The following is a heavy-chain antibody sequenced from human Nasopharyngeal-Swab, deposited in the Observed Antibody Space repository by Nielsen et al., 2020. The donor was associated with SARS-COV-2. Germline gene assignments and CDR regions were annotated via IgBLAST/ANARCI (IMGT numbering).Heavy chain of an antibody. V-gene: IGHV5-51*01. CDR1: GYSFTSYW. Sequence: ASLKISCKGSGYSFTSYWIGWVRQMPGKGLEWMGIIYPGDSDTRYSPSFQGQVTISADKSISTAYLQWSSLKASDTAMYYCARVFVVVPAAIGLSGWFDPWGQGTLVTVSS. D-gene: IGHD2-2*01. CDR3: ARVFVVVPAAIGLSGWFDP. J-gene: IGHJ5*02. CDR2: IYPGDSDT.